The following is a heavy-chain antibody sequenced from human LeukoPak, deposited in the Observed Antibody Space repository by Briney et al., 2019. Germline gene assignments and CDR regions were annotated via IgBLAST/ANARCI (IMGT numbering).Heavy chain of an antibody. J-gene: IGHJ3*01. Sequence: GGSLRLSCAASGLTFSSYEMSWVRQAPGKGPEWLSYISTGGSTTHYADSVKGRFTMSRDNVKNSLYLQMNSLRAEDTAVYYCTSRYCTSTNCYAFDVWGQGTMVIVSS. CDR2: ISTGGSTT. CDR1: GLTFSSYE. D-gene: IGHD2-2*01. CDR3: TSRYCTSTNCYAFDV. V-gene: IGHV3-48*03.